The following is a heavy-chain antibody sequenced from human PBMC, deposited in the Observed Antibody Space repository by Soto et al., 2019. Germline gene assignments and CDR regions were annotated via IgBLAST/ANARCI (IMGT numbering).Heavy chain of an antibody. J-gene: IGHJ6*02. CDR1: GGSITRGGDF. CDR3: ARDQGITGSTGGMDV. D-gene: IGHD1-7*01. V-gene: IGHV4-31*03. CDR2: IYYSGSA. Sequence: QVQLQESGPGLVKPSQTLSLTCTVSGGSITRGGDFWSWIRQLPGKGLQWIGYIYYSGSAFYNPSLESRVTISVDTSKNQFYLKLSSVTAADTAVYHCARDQGITGSTGGMDVWGQGTTVTVSS.